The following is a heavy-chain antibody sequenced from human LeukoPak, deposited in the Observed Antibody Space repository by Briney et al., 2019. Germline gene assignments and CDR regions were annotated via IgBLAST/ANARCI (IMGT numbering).Heavy chain of an antibody. CDR1: GGSISSYY. J-gene: IGHJ6*03. CDR3: ARSSHIAAAGTGPYYYYYYYMDV. Sequence: SETLSLTCTVSGGSISSYYWSWIRQPPGKGLEWIGYIYYSGSTNYNPSLKSRVTISVDTSKNQFSLKLSSATAADTAVYYCARSSHIAAAGTGPYYYYYYYMDVWGKGTTVTVSS. D-gene: IGHD6-13*01. CDR2: IYYSGST. V-gene: IGHV4-59*01.